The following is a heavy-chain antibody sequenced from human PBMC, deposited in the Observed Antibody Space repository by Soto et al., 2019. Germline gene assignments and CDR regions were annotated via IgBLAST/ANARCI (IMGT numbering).Heavy chain of an antibody. CDR2: IIPILGIA. CDR1: GGTFSSYT. D-gene: IGHD3-16*02. V-gene: IGHV1-69*02. J-gene: IGHJ6*04. Sequence: ASVKVSCKASGGTFSSYTISWVRQAPGQGLEWMGRIIPILGIANYAQKFQGRVTITADKSTSTAYMELSSLRSEDTAVYYCARAMDRKLFGYDYVWGSFRYPNNICDYYSGMDVGGKGTRVTASS. CDR3: ARAMDRKLFGYDYVWGSFRYPNNICDYYSGMDV.